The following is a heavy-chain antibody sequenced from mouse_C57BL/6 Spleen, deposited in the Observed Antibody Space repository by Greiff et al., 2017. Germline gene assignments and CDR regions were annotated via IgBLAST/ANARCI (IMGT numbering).Heavy chain of an antibody. V-gene: IGHV1-55*01. CDR2: IYPGSGST. CDR1: GYTFTSYW. CDR3: ARRAMVTRYFDY. J-gene: IGHJ2*01. D-gene: IGHD2-2*01. Sequence: VKLQQPGAELVKPGASVKMSCKASGYTFTSYWITWVKQRPGQGLEWIGDIYPGSGSTNYNEKFKSKATLTVDTSSSTAYMQLSSLTSEDSAVYYCARRAMVTRYFDYWGQGTTLTVSS.